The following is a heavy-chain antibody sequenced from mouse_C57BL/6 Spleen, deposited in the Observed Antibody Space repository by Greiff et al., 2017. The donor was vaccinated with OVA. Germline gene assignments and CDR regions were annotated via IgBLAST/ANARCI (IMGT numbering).Heavy chain of an antibody. CDR2: IDPETGGT. V-gene: IGHV1-15*01. CDR1: GYTFTDYE. D-gene: IGHD2-5*01. Sequence: VQLQESGAELVRPGASVTLSCKASGYTFTDYEMHWVKQKPVHGLEWIGAIDPETGGTAYNQKFKGKAITAADKSSSTAYMARRSLTSEDSAVYYGTRTGYSNYWYFCVWGARTTVTVSS. CDR3: TRTGYSNYWYFCV. J-gene: IGHJ1*01.